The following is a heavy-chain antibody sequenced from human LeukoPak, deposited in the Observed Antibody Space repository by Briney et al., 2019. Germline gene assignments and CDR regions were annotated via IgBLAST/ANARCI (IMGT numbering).Heavy chain of an antibody. D-gene: IGHD3-22*01. CDR3: ARAPPPYYYDSSGYYPLDY. V-gene: IGHV3-23*01. Sequence: GSLRLSCAASGFTFGTYAVNWVRQAPGKGLEWVSTIGGSGGTTYYADSVKGRFTISRDNSKNTLYLQMSSLRAEDTAVYYCARAPPPYYYDSSGYYPLDYWGQGTLVTVSS. J-gene: IGHJ4*02. CDR2: IGGSGGTT. CDR1: GFTFGTYA.